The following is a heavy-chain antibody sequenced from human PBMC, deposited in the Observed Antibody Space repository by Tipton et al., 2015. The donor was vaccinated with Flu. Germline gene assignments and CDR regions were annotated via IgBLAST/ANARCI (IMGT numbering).Heavy chain of an antibody. CDR2: IGHSTNT. CDR3: ARRDYSNYVSDPKNWFDS. Sequence: TLSLTCTVSGGSISGYFWGWIRQTPGKGLEWIGNIGHSTNTYYSPSLRSRVTMSVDRSKNQFSLTLSSVTAADTAVYYCARRDYSNYVSDPKNWFDSWGQGTLVTVSS. CDR1: GGSISGYF. J-gene: IGHJ5*01. D-gene: IGHD4-11*01. V-gene: IGHV4-59*08.